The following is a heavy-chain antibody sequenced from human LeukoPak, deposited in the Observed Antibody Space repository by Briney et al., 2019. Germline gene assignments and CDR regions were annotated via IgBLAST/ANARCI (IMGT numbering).Heavy chain of an antibody. J-gene: IGHJ5*02. CDR1: GYTFTSYA. V-gene: IGHV1-3*01. D-gene: IGHD3-22*01. CDR2: INAGNGNT. Sequence: GASVKVSCKASGYTFTSYAMHWVRQAPGQGLEWMGWINAGNGNTKYSQKFQGRVTITRDTSASTAYMELSSLRSEDTAVYYCARDSSFDSSGYYFRFDPWGQGTLVTVSS. CDR3: ARDSSFDSSGYYFRFDP.